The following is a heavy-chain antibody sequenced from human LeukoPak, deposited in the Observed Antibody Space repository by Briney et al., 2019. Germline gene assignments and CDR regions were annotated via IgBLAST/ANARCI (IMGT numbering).Heavy chain of an antibody. CDR1: GYTFTGYY. V-gene: IGHV1-2*02. Sequence: GASVKVSCKASGYTFTGYYMHWVRQAPGQGLEWMGWINPNSGGTNYAQKFQGRVTMTGDTSISTAYMELSRLRSDDTAVYYCARDYIYSSGWDIDYWGQGTLVTVSS. CDR2: INPNSGGT. D-gene: IGHD6-19*01. CDR3: ARDYIYSSGWDIDY. J-gene: IGHJ4*02.